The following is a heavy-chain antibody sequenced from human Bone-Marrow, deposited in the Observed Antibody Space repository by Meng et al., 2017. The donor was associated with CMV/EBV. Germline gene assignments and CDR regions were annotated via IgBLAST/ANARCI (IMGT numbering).Heavy chain of an antibody. CDR3: ARVRASGSEDY. V-gene: IGHV4-34*09. CDR2: INRSGST. Sequence: SETLSLTCAVYGASFSDHYWTWIRQPPGKGLEWIGEINRSGSTHYDPSLNGRLTISVDTSRNQYSLKLRSVTAADTAVYYCARVRASGSEDYWGPGTLVTVSS. D-gene: IGHD3-10*01. J-gene: IGHJ4*02. CDR1: GASFSDHY.